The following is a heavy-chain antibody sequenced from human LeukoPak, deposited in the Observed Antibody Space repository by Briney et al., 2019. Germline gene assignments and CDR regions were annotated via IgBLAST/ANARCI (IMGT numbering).Heavy chain of an antibody. V-gene: IGHV3-21*04. CDR1: GFTFSAYS. D-gene: IGHD3-10*01. CDR3: AKDIRYYGSGSYIDY. Sequence: PGGSLRLSCAASGFTFSAYSMNWVCQAPGKGLEWVSFISSGSGHIYYADSLQGRFTISRDNAKNSLYLQMNSLRAEDTALYYCAKDIRYYGSGSYIDYWGQGTLVTVSS. CDR2: ISSGSGHI. J-gene: IGHJ4*02.